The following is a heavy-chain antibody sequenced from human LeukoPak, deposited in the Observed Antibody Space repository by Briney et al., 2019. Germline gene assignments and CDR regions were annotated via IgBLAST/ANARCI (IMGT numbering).Heavy chain of an antibody. CDR3: ARGPMGQDIVVVVAATSPVYFQH. CDR1: GGSFSGYY. CDR2: INHSGST. D-gene: IGHD2-15*01. Sequence: SETLSLTCAVYGGSFSGYYWSWIRRPPGKGLEWIGEINHSGSTNYNPSLKSRVTISVDTSKNQFSLKLSSVTAADTAVYYCARGPMGQDIVVVVAATSPVYFQHWGQGTLVTVPS. V-gene: IGHV4-34*01. J-gene: IGHJ1*01.